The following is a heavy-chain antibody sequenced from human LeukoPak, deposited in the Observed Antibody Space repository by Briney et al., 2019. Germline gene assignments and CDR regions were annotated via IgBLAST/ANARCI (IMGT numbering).Heavy chain of an antibody. J-gene: IGHJ6*03. CDR3: AKNPQQLSTYYYYYYMDV. CDR1: GFTFSNYN. CDR2: ISTSSSTI. Sequence: GGSLRLSCAASGFTFSNYNMNWVRQAPGKGLEWISYISTSSSTIYYADSVKGRFTISRDNANNSLYLQMNSLRAEDTAVYYCAKNPQQLSTYYYYYYMDVWGIGTTVTISS. V-gene: IGHV3-48*01. D-gene: IGHD6-13*01.